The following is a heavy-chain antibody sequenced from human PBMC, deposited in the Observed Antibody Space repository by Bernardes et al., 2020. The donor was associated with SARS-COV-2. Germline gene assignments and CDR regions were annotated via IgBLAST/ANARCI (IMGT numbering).Heavy chain of an antibody. CDR1: GFTFSSYG. CDR2: IWYDGSNK. J-gene: IGHJ3*02. D-gene: IGHD3-3*01. Sequence: GGSLRLSCAASGFTFSSYGMHWVRQAPGKGLEWVAVIWYDGSNKYYADSVKGRFTISRDNSKNTLYLQMNSLRAEDTAVYYCARDFPPLRDDAFDIWGQGTMVTVSS. CDR3: ARDFPPLRDDAFDI. V-gene: IGHV3-33*01.